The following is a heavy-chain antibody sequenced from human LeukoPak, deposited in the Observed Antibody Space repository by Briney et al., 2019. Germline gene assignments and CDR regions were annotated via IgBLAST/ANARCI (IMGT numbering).Heavy chain of an antibody. V-gene: IGHV3-74*01. D-gene: IGHD3-3*01. CDR1: GFTFSSYW. CDR2: INSDGSST. J-gene: IGHJ6*02. Sequence: GGSLRLSCAASGFTFSSYWMHWVRQAPGKGLVWVSRINSDGSSTSYADSVKGRFTISRDNAKNTLYLQMNSLGAEDTAVYYCAKGDYDFWSGYPYYYGMDVWGQGTTVTVSS. CDR3: AKGDYDFWSGYPYYYGMDV.